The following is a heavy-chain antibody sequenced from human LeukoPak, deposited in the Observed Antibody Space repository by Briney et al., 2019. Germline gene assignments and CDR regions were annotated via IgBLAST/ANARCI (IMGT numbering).Heavy chain of an antibody. CDR2: ISAYNGNT. V-gene: IGHV1-18*01. J-gene: IGHJ5*02. CDR3: ARDNNVYDSSGYGDWWINWFDP. Sequence: GASVKVSCKASGYTFTSYGISWVRQAPGQGLEWMGWISAYNGNTNYAQKLQGRVTMTTDTSTSTAYMELRSLRSDDTAVYYCARDNNVYDSSGYGDWWINWFDPWGQGTLVTVSS. CDR1: GYTFTSYG. D-gene: IGHD3-22*01.